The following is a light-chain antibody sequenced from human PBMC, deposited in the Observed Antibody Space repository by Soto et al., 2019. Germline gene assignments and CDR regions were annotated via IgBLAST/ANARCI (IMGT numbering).Light chain of an antibody. J-gene: IGKJ4*01. V-gene: IGKV1-6*02. CDR3: LQAYNYPLT. CDR2: AAS. Sequence: IQMTQSPSSLFASVGDRVTTTGRASQGIRNDLGWYQQKPGKAPKLLIYAASSLQSGVPSTFSGSGSGTDFTLTISSLQPEDFATYYCLQAYNYPLTFGGGTKVDIK. CDR1: QGIRND.